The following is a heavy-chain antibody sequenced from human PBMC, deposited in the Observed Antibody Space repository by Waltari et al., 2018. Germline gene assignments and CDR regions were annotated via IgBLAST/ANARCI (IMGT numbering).Heavy chain of an antibody. V-gene: IGHV3-9*01. CDR3: VKGGWGFGAFYEQH. D-gene: IGHD3-10*01. Sequence: EVQLVTSGGGLVQPGRSLRLACVGSGFRFDDYAMYWVRQRPGEGLEVLSGIGWNSGAIGYADSVRGRFSTYRDNARKSLYLQMGRLRPEDTALYYCVKGGWGFGAFYEQHWGQGIQVTVSS. CDR1: GFRFDDYA. CDR2: IGWNSGAI. J-gene: IGHJ4*02.